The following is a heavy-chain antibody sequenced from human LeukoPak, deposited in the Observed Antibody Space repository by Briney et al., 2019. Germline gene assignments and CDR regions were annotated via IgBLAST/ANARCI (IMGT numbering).Heavy chain of an antibody. CDR3: AKGSYYYDSSGSRRRVGYFDY. J-gene: IGHJ4*02. D-gene: IGHD3-22*01. V-gene: IGHV3-23*01. Sequence: GGSLRLSCAASGLTFTNYAMSWVRQAPGKGPEWVSGISGGGGSTYYADSVKGRFTISRDNSKNTLYLQMNSLRAEDTAVYYCAKGSYYYDSSGSRRRVGYFDYWGQGTLVTVSS. CDR2: ISGGGGST. CDR1: GLTFTNYA.